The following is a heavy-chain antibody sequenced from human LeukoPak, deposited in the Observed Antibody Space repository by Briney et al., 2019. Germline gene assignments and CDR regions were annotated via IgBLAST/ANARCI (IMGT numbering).Heavy chain of an antibody. CDR3: ARDHTMAAAYFDY. D-gene: IGHD6-13*01. Sequence: VASVKVSCKASGYTFTSYAMNWVRQAPGQGLEWMGGIIPIFGTANYAQKFQGRVTITADESTSTAYMELSSLRSEDTAVYYCARDHTMAAAYFDYWGQGTLVTVSS. V-gene: IGHV1-69*13. CDR2: IIPIFGTA. CDR1: GYTFTSYA. J-gene: IGHJ4*02.